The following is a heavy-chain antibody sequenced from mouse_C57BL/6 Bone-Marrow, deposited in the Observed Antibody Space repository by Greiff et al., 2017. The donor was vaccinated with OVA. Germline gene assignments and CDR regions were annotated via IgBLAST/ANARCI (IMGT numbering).Heavy chain of an antibody. CDR2: IHPNSGST. CDR1: GYTFTSYW. D-gene: IGHD1-1*01. V-gene: IGHV1-64*01. CDR3: ARYYGNNYRDEYYAMDY. J-gene: IGHJ4*01. Sequence: QVQLQQPGAELVKPGASVKLSCKASGYTFTSYWMHWVKQRPGQGLEWIGMIHPNSGSTNYNEKFKSKATLPVDKSSSTAYMQLSILPSEDSAVYKCARYYGNNYRDEYYAMDYWGQGTSVTVSS.